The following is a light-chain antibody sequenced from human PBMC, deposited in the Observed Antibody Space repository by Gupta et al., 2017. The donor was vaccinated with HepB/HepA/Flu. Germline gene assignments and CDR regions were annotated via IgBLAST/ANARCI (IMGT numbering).Light chain of an antibody. CDR1: QTIDNY. Sequence: DIQMTQSPSSLSAPVGDRVTSTCRASQTIDNYLNWYQQKPGKGPNRLIYAASTLQSGVPSRFSGSGSGTDFTLTISSLQPEDSATYYCQQSYSSPLTFGGGTKVEIK. J-gene: IGKJ4*01. CDR3: QQSYSSPLT. CDR2: AAS. V-gene: IGKV1-39*01.